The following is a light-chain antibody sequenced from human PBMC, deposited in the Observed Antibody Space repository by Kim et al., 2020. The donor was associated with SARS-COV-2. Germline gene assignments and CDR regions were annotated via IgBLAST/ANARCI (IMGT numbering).Light chain of an antibody. CDR3: QTWGAGIQGV. CDR1: SGHSTYA. Sequence: QLVLTQSPSASASLGASVKLTCILSSGHSTYAIAWHQQQPEKGPRYLMRLNSDGSHNKGAGIPDRFSGSSSGAERYLTISNLQSDDEGDYYCQTWGAGIQGVFGGGTQLTVL. J-gene: IGLJ3*02. CDR2: LNSDGSH. V-gene: IGLV4-69*01.